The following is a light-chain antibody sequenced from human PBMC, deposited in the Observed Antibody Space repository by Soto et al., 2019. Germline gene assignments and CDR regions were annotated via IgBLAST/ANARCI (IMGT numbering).Light chain of an antibody. CDR3: QHFGRSLYT. J-gene: IGKJ2*01. CDR2: GSS. CDR1: QRVDSIY. Sequence: EIVLTQSPGTVSLSPGERATLSCRASQRVDSIYLGWYQQKPGQAPRLLIYGSSTRATGIPDRFSGSGSGTDFTITISRLEHEDFGVYYCQHFGRSLYTFGQGTKLEIK. V-gene: IGKV3-20*01.